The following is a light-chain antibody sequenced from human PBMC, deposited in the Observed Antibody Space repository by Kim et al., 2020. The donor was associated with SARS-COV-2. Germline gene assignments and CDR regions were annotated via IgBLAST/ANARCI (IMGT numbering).Light chain of an antibody. CDR2: RDN. CDR3: QAWDSSIYV. J-gene: IGLJ1*01. Sequence: SYELTQPLSVSVSPGQTASITCCGDKLGNKYAYWYQQKPGQTPVVVIYRDNSRPAEIPERFSGSNSGNTATLTVSGAQAGDEADYYCQAWDSSIYVFGAGTKLTVL. V-gene: IGLV3-1*01. CDR1: KLGNKY.